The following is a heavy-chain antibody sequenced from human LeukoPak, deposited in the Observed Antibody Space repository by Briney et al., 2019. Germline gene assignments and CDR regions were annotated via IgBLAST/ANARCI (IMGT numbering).Heavy chain of an antibody. CDR1: GYTFTSYY. D-gene: IGHD3-10*01. Sequence: ASVKVSCXASGYTFTSYYMHWVRQAPGQGLEWMGIINPSGGSTSYAQKFQGRVTMTRDTSTSTVYMELSSLRSEDTAVYYCARDDAGYYGSGSYYIQYRGQGTLVTVSS. J-gene: IGHJ4*02. V-gene: IGHV1-46*01. CDR3: ARDDAGYYGSGSYYIQY. CDR2: INPSGGST.